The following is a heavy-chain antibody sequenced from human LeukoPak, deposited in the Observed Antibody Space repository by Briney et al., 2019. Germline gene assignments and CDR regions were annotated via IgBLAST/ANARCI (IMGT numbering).Heavy chain of an antibody. D-gene: IGHD1-26*01. CDR3: ARGSYSGSYRKRGGLGY. V-gene: IGHV1-8*01. CDR1: GYTFTSYD. J-gene: IGHJ4*02. CDR2: MNPNSGNT. Sequence: GASVKVSCKASGYTFTSYDINWVRQATGQGLEWMGWMNPNSGNTGYAQKFQGRVTMTRNTSISTAYMELSSLRSEDTAVYYCARGSYSGSYRKRGGLGYWGQGTLVTVSS.